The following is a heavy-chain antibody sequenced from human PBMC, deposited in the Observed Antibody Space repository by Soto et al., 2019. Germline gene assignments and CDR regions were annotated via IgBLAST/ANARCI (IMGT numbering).Heavy chain of an antibody. CDR3: ARGRGPRNIAARLTPAEFDP. D-gene: IGHD6-6*01. Sequence: GASVKVSCKASGYTFTSYGISWVRQAPGQGLEWMGWISAYNGNTNYAQKLQGRVTMTTDTSTSTAYMELRSLRSDDTAVYYCARGRGPRNIAARLTPAEFDPWGQGTLVTVSS. CDR2: ISAYNGNT. CDR1: GYTFTSYG. V-gene: IGHV1-18*01. J-gene: IGHJ5*02.